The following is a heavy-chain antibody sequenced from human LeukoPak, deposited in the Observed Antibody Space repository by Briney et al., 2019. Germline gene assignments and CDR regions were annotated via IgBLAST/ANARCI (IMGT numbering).Heavy chain of an antibody. Sequence: ASVKVSCKASGYTFTSYGISWVRQAPGQGLEWMGWISAYNGNTNYAQQLQGRVPMTTDPSTSTAYLELRSLTSDDTAVYYCARFRAGVGEPYGDYWGQGTLVTVSS. CDR2: ISAYNGNT. J-gene: IGHJ4*02. CDR3: ARFRAGVGEPYGDY. V-gene: IGHV1-18*01. CDR1: GYTFTSYG. D-gene: IGHD3-10*01.